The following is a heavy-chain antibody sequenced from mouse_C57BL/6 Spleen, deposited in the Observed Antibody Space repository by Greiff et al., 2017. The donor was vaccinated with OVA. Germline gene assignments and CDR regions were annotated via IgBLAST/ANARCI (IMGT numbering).Heavy chain of an antibody. J-gene: IGHJ2*01. CDR3: ARTVCMDDGYYENYFDY. V-gene: IGHV1-52*01. CDR2: IDPSDSET. CDR1: GYTFTSYW. D-gene: IGHD2-3*01. Sequence: VQLQQPGAELVRPGSSVKLSCKASGYTFTSYWMHWVKQRPIQGLEWIGNIDPSDSETHYHQQFKDKATLTVDKSSSTAYMQLSSLTSEDSAVYYCARTVCMDDGYYENYFDYWGQGTTLTVSS.